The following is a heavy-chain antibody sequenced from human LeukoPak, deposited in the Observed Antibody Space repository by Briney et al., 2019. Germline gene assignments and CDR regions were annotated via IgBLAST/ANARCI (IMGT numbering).Heavy chain of an antibody. D-gene: IGHD6-19*01. J-gene: IGHJ4*02. Sequence: GGSLRLSCAASGFTFSSYAMSWVRQAPGKGLEWVSAISGYGGSPFYADSVKGRFTISRDNSKSTLYLQINSLRAEDTALYYCGKASVLAGTGSPLDWGQGTLVTVSS. CDR2: ISGYGGSP. V-gene: IGHV3-23*01. CDR3: GKASVLAGTGSPLD. CDR1: GFTFSSYA.